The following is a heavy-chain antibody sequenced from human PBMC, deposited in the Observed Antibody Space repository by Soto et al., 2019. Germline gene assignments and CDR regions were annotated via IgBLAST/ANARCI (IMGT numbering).Heavy chain of an antibody. J-gene: IGHJ4*02. CDR3: ARGDGDRYDGNGYLGRH. Sequence: EVQLVESGGGLVQPGESLTLSCAAYGFPFSSYWMHWVRQATGKGLVWVSRIKSDGSGTYYADSVQDRFTISRDNARNTLYLQMNSLGVEDTAVYFCARGDGDRYDGNGYLGRHWGKGTLVTVSS. V-gene: IGHV3-74*01. CDR2: IKSDGSGT. D-gene: IGHD3-22*01. CDR1: GFPFSSYW.